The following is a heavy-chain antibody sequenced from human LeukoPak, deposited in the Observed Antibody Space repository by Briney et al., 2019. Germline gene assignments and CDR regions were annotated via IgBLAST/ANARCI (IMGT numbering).Heavy chain of an antibody. CDR2: ISTDGSST. CDR3: ARDLVAGSGSSGD. CDR1: GFTFSSYA. J-gene: IGHJ4*02. V-gene: IGHV3-74*01. D-gene: IGHD3-10*01. Sequence: GGSLRLSCAASGFTFSSYAMSWVRQSPGKGPVWVSRISTDGSSTNYTDSVKGRFTISRDNTKDTLYLQMNSLRVEDTAVYYCARDLVAGSGSSGDWGQGTLVTVSS.